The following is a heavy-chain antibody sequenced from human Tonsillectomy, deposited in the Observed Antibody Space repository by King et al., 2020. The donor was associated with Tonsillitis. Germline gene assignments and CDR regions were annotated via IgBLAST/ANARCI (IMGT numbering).Heavy chain of an antibody. V-gene: IGHV3-7*03. J-gene: IGHJ3*01. CDR3: ARDTNYFDGNLYYDVFDL. CDR1: GVTLNNYW. D-gene: IGHD3-22*01. CDR2: LRADGNLK. Sequence: VQLVESGGGLVQPGGSLRLSCSAFGVTLNNYWMTWVRRAPGKGLEWVANLRADGNLKYYMYSVGGRFTISRDNARNSVYLQMNSLRAGDTAVYYCARDTNYFDGNLYYDVFDLWGQGTMVTVSS.